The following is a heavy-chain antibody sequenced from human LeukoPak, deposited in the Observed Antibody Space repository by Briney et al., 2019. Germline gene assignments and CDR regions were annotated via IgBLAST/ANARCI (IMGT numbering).Heavy chain of an antibody. J-gene: IGHJ4*02. V-gene: IGHV3-7*03. Sequence: GGSLRLSCAASGFTFSSYWMNWVRQAPGKGLEWVANIRQDGSEKYYVDSVKGRFTISRDNARNSVYLQMNSLRAEDTALYYCARAMDSWGQGTLVTVSS. CDR3: ARAMDS. CDR1: GFTFSSYW. CDR2: IRQDGSEK.